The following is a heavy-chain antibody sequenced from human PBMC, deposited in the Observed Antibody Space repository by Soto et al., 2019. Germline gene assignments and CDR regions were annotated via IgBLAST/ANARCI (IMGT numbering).Heavy chain of an antibody. CDR2: ITPNSGFT. D-gene: IGHD2-2*01. CDR1: GYTFTDND. Sequence: ASVKVSCKASGYTFTDNDIHWVRQAPGQGLEWVGWITPNSGFTKYAQKFQGRVTMTGDTSINKAYMELSSLRSDDSAVYYCARVIVVEPASEDSYFYYGMDVWGQGTTFTVS. CDR3: ARVIVVEPASEDSYFYYGMDV. J-gene: IGHJ6*02. V-gene: IGHV1-2*02.